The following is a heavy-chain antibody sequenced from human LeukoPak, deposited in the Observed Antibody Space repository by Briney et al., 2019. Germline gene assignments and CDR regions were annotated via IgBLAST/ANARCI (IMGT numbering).Heavy chain of an antibody. CDR3: AELGITMIGGV. Sequence: PGGSLRLSCAASGFTFSNYWMHWVRQAPGKGLEWVSYISSGSTIYYADSVKGRFTISGDNAKNSLYLQMNSLRAEDTAVYYCAELGITMIGGVWGKGTTVTISS. D-gene: IGHD3-10*02. CDR2: ISSGSTI. V-gene: IGHV3-69-1*02. J-gene: IGHJ6*04. CDR1: GFTFSNYW.